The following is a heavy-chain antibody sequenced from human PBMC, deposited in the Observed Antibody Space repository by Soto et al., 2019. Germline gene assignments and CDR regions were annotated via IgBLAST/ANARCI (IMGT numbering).Heavy chain of an antibody. V-gene: IGHV4-38-2*01. CDR1: GYSISSGYY. CDR2: IYHSGST. J-gene: IGHJ5*02. Sequence: PSETLSLTCAVSGYSISSGYYWGWIRQPPGKGLEWIGSIYHSGSTYYNPSLKSRVTISVDTSKNQFSLKLSSVTAADTAVYYCARAPRKNWFDPWAQGTLVTAPQ. CDR3: ARAPRKNWFDP.